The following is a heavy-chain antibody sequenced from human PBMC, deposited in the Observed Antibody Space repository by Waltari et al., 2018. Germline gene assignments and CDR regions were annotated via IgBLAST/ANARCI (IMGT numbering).Heavy chain of an antibody. V-gene: IGHV4-59*01. CDR3: ARTSGAAAGKFDY. CDR1: GTSISAYY. J-gene: IGHJ4*02. D-gene: IGHD6-13*01. CDR2: ISDSGST. Sequence: QVQLQQSGPGLVTPSETPSPTCSVPGTSISAYYWSWIRQPPRKGLEWVGSISDSGSTRYKSSLKSRLTISVDTSKNQISLKLTAVTAADTAVYYCARTSGAAAGKFDYWGQGTLVTVSS.